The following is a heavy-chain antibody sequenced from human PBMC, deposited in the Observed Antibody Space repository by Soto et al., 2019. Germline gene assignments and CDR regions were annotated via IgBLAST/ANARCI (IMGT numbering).Heavy chain of an antibody. V-gene: IGHV3-23*01. CDR3: AKARGAVAGTDYYFDY. CDR1: GFTFSSYA. CDR2: ISGTGGST. J-gene: IGHJ4*02. D-gene: IGHD6-19*01. Sequence: LRLSCAASGFTFSSYAMSWVRQAPGKGLEWVSGISGTGGSTYYADSVKGRFTISRDNSKNTLYLQVNRLRAEDTAVYYCAKARGAVAGTDYYFDYWGQGTLVTVSS.